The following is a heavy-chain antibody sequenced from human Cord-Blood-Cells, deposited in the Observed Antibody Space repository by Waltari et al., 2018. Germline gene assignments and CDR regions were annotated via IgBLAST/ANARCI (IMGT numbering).Heavy chain of an antibody. D-gene: IGHD6-13*01. Sequence: QITLKESGPTLVKTPQTLTLTCTFSGFSLSTSGVVVGWIRQPPGKVLEWLAVIYWDYDKCYSPSLKSRLTITKDTSKNQVVLTMTTMDPVDTATYYCAHRRGDQQLVLTWFDPWGQGTLVTVSS. V-gene: IGHV2-5*02. J-gene: IGHJ5*02. CDR1: GFSLSTSGVV. CDR2: IYWDYDK. CDR3: AHRRGDQQLVLTWFDP.